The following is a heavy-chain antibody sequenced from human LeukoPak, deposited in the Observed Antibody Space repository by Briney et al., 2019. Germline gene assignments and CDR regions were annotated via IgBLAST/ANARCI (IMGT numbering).Heavy chain of an antibody. CDR1: GGSFSGYY. D-gene: IGHD6-19*01. J-gene: IGHJ3*02. CDR3: ARGGKAVAGIKGDAVDI. V-gene: IGHV4-34*01. Sequence: SETLSLTCAVYGGSFSGYYWSWIRQPPGKGLEWIGEINHSGSTNYNPSLKSRVTISVDPSKNQFSRKLSSGTAADTAVYYCARGGKAVAGIKGDAVDIWGQGTMVTVSS. CDR2: INHSGST.